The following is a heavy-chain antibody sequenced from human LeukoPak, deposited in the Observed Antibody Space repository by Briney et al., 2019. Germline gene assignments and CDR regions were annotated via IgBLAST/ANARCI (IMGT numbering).Heavy chain of an antibody. CDR2: VNHSGST. CDR3: ARDVTGSASDY. CDR1: GGSFSGYY. V-gene: IGHV4-34*01. J-gene: IGHJ4*02. D-gene: IGHD1-1*01. Sequence: SETLSLTCAVYGGSFSGYYWSWIRQSPGKGLEWIGEVNHSGSTNYNPSLKSRVTISVDTSKNQFSLKLTSVTAADTVVYYCARDVTGSASDYWGQGTLVTVSS.